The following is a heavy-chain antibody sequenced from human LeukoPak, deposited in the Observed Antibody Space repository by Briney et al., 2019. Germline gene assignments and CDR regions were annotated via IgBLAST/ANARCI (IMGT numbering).Heavy chain of an antibody. J-gene: IGHJ4*02. V-gene: IGHV3-48*02. CDR3: ARDFRFAVDY. Sequence: GESLKISCAASGFTFSSYTMNWVRQAPGKGLEWISCVSSSSSNIYYADSVKGRFTISRDNAKNSLYLQMNSLRDEDTAVYYCARDFRFAVDYWGQGTLVTVSS. CDR1: GFTFSSYT. CDR2: VSSSSSNI.